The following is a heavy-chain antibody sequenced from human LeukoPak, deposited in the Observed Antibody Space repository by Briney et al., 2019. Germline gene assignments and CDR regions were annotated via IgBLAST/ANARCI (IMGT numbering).Heavy chain of an antibody. CDR2: ISGSGGST. CDR3: AKDWIQLWSNWFDP. D-gene: IGHD5-18*01. CDR1: GFTFSSYA. Sequence: PGGSLRLSCAASGFTFSSYALSWVRQAPGKGLEWVSAISGSGGSTYYADSVKGRFTISRDNSKNTLYLQMNSLRAEDTAVYYCAKDWIQLWSNWFDPWGQGTLVTVSS. V-gene: IGHV3-23*01. J-gene: IGHJ5*02.